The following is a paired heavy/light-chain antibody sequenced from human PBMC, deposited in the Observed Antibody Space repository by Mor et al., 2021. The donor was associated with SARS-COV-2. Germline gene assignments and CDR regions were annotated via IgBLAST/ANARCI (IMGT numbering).Heavy chain of an antibody. CDR1: GFTVSSNY. V-gene: IGHV3-53*02. CDR3: ARDGPQRSLAD. D-gene: IGHD4-17*01. CDR2: IDRGGNT. Sequence: EVQLVETGGGLIQPGGSLRLSCAVSGFTVSSNYMSWVRQAPGKGLEWVSVIDRGGNTYYADSVKGRFTISRDNSENTLYVQMNSLRVEDTAVYYCARDGPQRSLADWGQGTLVTVSS. J-gene: IGHJ4*02.
Light chain of an antibody. CDR1: QSFSTW. Sequence: DIQMTQSPSTLSASVGDRVTITCRASQSFSTWLAWFQQKPGKAPKLLIYKASTLESGVPSRFSGSGSGTEFTLTISSLQPDDFATYYCQQYNSYPWTFGQGTKVEI. V-gene: IGKV1-5*03. CDR2: KAS. CDR3: QQYNSYPWT. J-gene: IGKJ1*01.